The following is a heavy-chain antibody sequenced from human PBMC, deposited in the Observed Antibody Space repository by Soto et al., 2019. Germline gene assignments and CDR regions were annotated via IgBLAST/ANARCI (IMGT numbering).Heavy chain of an antibody. D-gene: IGHD6-19*01. Sequence: GGSLRLSCAASAFTFSNYWMSWVRQAPGKGLEWVANIKEDGSEKYYVDPVKGRFTISRDNAKNSLYLQMNSLRAEDTAVYYCARLTSGRHLGDVFDTWGQGTMVTVSS. CDR3: ARLTSGRHLGDVFDT. CDR1: AFTFSNYW. V-gene: IGHV3-7*01. J-gene: IGHJ3*02. CDR2: IKEDGSEK.